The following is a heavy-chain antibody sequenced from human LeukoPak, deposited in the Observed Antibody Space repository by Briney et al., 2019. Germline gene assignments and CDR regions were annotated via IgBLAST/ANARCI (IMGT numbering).Heavy chain of an antibody. D-gene: IGHD2-2*01. Sequence: GGSLRLSCVASGFTFSSYAMSWVRQAPGKGLEWVSAISGSGGSTYYADSVKGRFTISRDNSKNTLYLQMSSLRAEDTAVYYCAKSPAEYQLLFPFDYWGQGTLVTVSS. V-gene: IGHV3-23*01. CDR1: GFTFSSYA. J-gene: IGHJ4*02. CDR2: ISGSGGST. CDR3: AKSPAEYQLLFPFDY.